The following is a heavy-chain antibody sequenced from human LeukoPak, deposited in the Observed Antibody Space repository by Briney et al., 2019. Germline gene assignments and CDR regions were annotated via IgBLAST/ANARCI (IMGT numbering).Heavy chain of an antibody. CDR1: GGSFSGYY. D-gene: IGHD3-10*01. Sequence: SETLSLTCAVYGGSFSGYYWSWIRQPPGKGLEWIGEINHSGSTNYNPSLKSRVTISVDTSKNQFSLKLSSVTAADTAVYYCARDTGVGELLSFMDVWGKGTTVTVSS. V-gene: IGHV4-34*01. J-gene: IGHJ6*03. CDR3: ARDTGVGELLSFMDV. CDR2: INHSGST.